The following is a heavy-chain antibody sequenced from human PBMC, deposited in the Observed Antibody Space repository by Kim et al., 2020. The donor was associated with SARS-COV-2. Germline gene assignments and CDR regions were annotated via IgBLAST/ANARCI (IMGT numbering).Heavy chain of an antibody. D-gene: IGHD3-10*01. CDR2: IRSKAYGGTT. J-gene: IGHJ6*02. V-gene: IGHV3-49*03. Sequence: GGSLRLSCTASGFTFGDYAMSWFRQAPVKGLEWVGFIRSKAYGGTTEYAASVKGRFTISRDDSKSIAYLQMNSLKTEDTAVYYCTRVGPAFYGSGSYYNVAPNYYGMDVWGQGTTVTVSS. CDR1: GFTFGDYA. CDR3: TRVGPAFYGSGSYYNVAPNYYGMDV.